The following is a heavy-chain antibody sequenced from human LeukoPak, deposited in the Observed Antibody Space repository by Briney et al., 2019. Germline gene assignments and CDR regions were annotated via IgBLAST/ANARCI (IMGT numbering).Heavy chain of an antibody. CDR3: ARADVDTAVVTYFDY. V-gene: IGHV4-39*07. CDR1: GGSISSSSYY. CDR2: IYYSGST. D-gene: IGHD5-18*01. J-gene: IGHJ4*02. Sequence: PSETLSLTCIVSGGSISSSSYYWGWIRQPPGKGLEWIGSIYYSGSTYYNPSLKSRVTISLDTSKNQFSLKLSSVTAADTAVYYCARADVDTAVVTYFDYWGQGTLVTVSS.